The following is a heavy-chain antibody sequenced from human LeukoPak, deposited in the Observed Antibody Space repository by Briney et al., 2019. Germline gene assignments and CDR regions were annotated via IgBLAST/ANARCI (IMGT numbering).Heavy chain of an antibody. D-gene: IGHD2-15*01. Sequence: GSSVKVSCKASGGTFSSYAISWVRQAPGQGLEWMGRIIPILGIANYAQKLQGRVTMTTDTSTTTAYMELRSLRSDDTAVYYCAQDQAVVVAATRTLDFWGQGTLVTVSS. J-gene: IGHJ4*02. CDR3: AQDQAVVVAATRTLDF. CDR2: IIPILGIA. V-gene: IGHV1-69*04. CDR1: GGTFSSYA.